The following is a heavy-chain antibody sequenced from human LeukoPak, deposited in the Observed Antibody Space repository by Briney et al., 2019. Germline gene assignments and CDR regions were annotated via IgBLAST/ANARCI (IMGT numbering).Heavy chain of an antibody. D-gene: IGHD3-22*01. CDR3: ARVVDDSSGYDAFDI. CDR2: IYYSGST. V-gene: IGHV4-30-4*08. J-gene: IGHJ3*02. CDR1: GGSISSGDYY. Sequence: SETLSLTCTVSGGSISSGDYYWSWIRQPPGKGLEWIGYIYYSGSTYYNPSLKSRVTISVDTSKNQFSLKLSSVTAADTAVYYCARVVDDSSGYDAFDIWGQGTMVTVSS.